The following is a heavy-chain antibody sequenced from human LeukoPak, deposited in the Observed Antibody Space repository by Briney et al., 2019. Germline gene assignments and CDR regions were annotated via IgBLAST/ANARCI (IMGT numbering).Heavy chain of an antibody. V-gene: IGHV4-39*01. J-gene: IGHJ6*03. CDR2: IYYSGST. CDR3: ARLGGGNSRYYYYYYMDV. Sequence: SETLSLTCAVSGGSISSSSYYWGWTRQPPGKGLEWIGSIYYSGSTYYNPSLKSRVTISVDTSKNQFSLKLSSVTAADTAVYYCARLGGGNSRYYYYYYMDVWGKGTTVTVSS. CDR1: GGSISSSSYY. D-gene: IGHD4-23*01.